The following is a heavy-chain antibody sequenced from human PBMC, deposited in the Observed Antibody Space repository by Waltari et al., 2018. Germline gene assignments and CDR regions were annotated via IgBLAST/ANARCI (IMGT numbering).Heavy chain of an antibody. CDR2: ISTDASDT. V-gene: IGHV3-74*03. Sequence: EEQLVESGGGLVQPGASLRLSCAASGFTFSSFWMNWVRQPPGKGPLWVSRISTDASDTTYADSVKGRFTISRDNARNTLYLQMNRLRAEDTAVYFCARVSRRTYRSPVPGRHYYYGMDVWGQGTTVTVSS. CDR1: GFTFSSFW. CDR3: ARVSRRTYRSPVPGRHYYYGMDV. J-gene: IGHJ6*02. D-gene: IGHD1-1*01.